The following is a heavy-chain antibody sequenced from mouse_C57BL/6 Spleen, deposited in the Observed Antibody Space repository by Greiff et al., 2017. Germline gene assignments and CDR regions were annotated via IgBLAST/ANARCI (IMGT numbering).Heavy chain of an antibody. J-gene: IGHJ4*01. CDR1: GYTFTSYW. V-gene: IGHV1-69*01. Sequence: QVQLKQPGAELVMPGASVKLSCKASGYTFTSYWMHWVKQRPGQGLEWIGEIDPSDSYTNYNQKFKGKSTLTVDKSSSTAYMQLSSLTSEDSAVYYCAYGNVRAMDYWGQGTSVTVSS. D-gene: IGHD2-1*01. CDR2: IDPSDSYT. CDR3: AYGNVRAMDY.